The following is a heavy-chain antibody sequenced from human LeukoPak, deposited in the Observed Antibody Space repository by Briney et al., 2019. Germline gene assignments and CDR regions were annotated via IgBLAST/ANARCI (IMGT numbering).Heavy chain of an antibody. CDR2: IKCDGSNN. D-gene: IGHD3-10*01. V-gene: IGHV3-30*18. CDR3: AKDLSALRGALNY. Sequence: GGSLRLSCAASGFTFSSYGMHWVRQAPGKGLEGVAVIKCDGSNNYYADSVKGRFTISRDNSKNTLYMQMNSLRAEDTAVYYCAKDLSALRGALNYWGQGTLVTVSS. J-gene: IGHJ4*02. CDR1: GFTFSSYG.